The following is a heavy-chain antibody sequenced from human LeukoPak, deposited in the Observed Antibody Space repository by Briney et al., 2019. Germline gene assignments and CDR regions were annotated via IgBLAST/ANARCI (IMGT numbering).Heavy chain of an antibody. V-gene: IGHV3-53*01. J-gene: IGHJ6*03. CDR2: IHSSGST. CDR3: ARGHDYGDYYYYYYMDV. Sequence: GGSLRLSCAASGFTVSSKYMSWVRQAPGKGLEWVSVIHSSGSTDYADSVKGRFTISRDNSKNTVYLQMDSLRAEDTAVYYCARGHDYGDYYYYYYMDVWGKGTTVTVSS. CDR1: GFTVSSKY. D-gene: IGHD4-17*01.